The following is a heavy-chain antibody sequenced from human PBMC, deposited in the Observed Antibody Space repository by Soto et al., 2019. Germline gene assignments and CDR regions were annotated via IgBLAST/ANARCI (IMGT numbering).Heavy chain of an antibody. CDR2: MNPNSGNT. CDR3: ARGFRFLSTHYYYYHMDV. Sequence: AAVNVSCKASGYTFTSYDINWVRQATGQGLKWMGWMNPNSGNTGYAQKFQGRVTMTRNTSISTAYMELSSLRSEDTAVYYCARGFRFLSTHYYYYHMDVWGKGTTVTVS. D-gene: IGHD2-2*01. V-gene: IGHV1-8*01. CDR1: GYTFTSYD. J-gene: IGHJ6*03.